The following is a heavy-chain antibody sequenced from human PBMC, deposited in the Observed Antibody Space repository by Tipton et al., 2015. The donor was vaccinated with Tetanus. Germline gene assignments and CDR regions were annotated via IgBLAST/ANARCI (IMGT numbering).Heavy chain of an antibody. V-gene: IGHV4-59*01. CDR2: LSYSGTT. CDR3: ARHYNSPSIFDF. CDR1: GASITTYY. D-gene: IGHD1-1*01. Sequence: TLSLTCTVSGASITTYYWSWIRQPPGKGLEWIGYLSYSGTTNYNPSLKSRVTISADTSKKQFSLRLSSVTAADTAVYYCARHYNSPSIFDFWGQGALVTVSS. J-gene: IGHJ4*02.